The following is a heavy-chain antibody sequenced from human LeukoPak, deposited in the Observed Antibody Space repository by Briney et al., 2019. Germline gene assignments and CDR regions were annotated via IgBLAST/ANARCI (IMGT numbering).Heavy chain of an antibody. Sequence: GGSLRLSCAGSGFTFSSHWMYWVRQAPGKGLEWVASIKEDGSEKHYVDSVSGRFTISRDNAKNSLHLQMSSLRAEDTAVYYCARRGITISGVLVYHYSGLDVWGQGTTVTVSS. CDR2: IKEDGSEK. J-gene: IGHJ6*02. D-gene: IGHD3-3*01. V-gene: IGHV3-7*01. CDR1: GFTFSSHW. CDR3: ARRGITISGVLVYHYSGLDV.